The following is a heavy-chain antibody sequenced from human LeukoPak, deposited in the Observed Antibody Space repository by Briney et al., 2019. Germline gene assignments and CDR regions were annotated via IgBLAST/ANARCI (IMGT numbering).Heavy chain of an antibody. J-gene: IGHJ3*02. V-gene: IGHV3-30*02. CDR2: IRYDGTNK. D-gene: IGHD2-21*01. Sequence: PGGSLRLSCAASGFTFRSYGMHWVRQAPGKGLEWVAFIRYDGTNKYYADSVKGRFTISRDNSKKTLYLQMNSLRAEDTAVYYCANGGRILWWRGAAFDIWGQGTMVTVSS. CDR3: ANGGRILWWRGAAFDI. CDR1: GFTFRSYG.